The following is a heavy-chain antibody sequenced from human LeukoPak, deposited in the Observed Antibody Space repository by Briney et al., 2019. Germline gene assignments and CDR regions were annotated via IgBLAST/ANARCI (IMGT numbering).Heavy chain of an antibody. J-gene: IGHJ3*02. V-gene: IGHV1-69*04. CDR1: GGTFSSYA. Sequence: SVKVSCKASGGTFSSYAISWVRQAPGQGLEWMGRIIPILGIANYAQKFQGRVTITADKSTSTAYMELSSLRSEDTAVYYCARDFRWLQYAFDIWGQGTMVTVPS. D-gene: IGHD5-24*01. CDR3: ARDFRWLQYAFDI. CDR2: IIPILGIA.